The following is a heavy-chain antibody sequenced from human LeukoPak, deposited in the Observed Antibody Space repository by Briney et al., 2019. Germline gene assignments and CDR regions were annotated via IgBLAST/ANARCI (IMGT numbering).Heavy chain of an antibody. J-gene: IGHJ6*02. CDR1: GYTFTSYG. CDR3: ARVNYDILTGYMNYYYGMDV. Sequence: ASVKVSCKASGYTFTSYGISWVRQAPGQGLEWMGWISAYNGNTNYAQKLQGRVTMTTDTSTSTAYMELRSLRSDDTAVYYCARVNYDILTGYMNYYYGMDVWGRGTTVTVSS. D-gene: IGHD3-9*01. CDR2: ISAYNGNT. V-gene: IGHV1-18*01.